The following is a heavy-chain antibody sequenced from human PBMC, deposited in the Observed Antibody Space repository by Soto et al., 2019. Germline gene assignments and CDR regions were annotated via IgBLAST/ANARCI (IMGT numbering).Heavy chain of an antibody. CDR3: AKDEPYYYGSGSYLRYYYYYYMDV. Sequence: GGSLRLSCAASGFTFSSYAMSWVRQAPGKGLEWVSAISGSGGSTYYADSVKGRFTISRDNSKNTLYLQMNSLRAEDTAVYYCAKDEPYYYGSGSYLRYYYYYYMDVWGKGTTVTVSS. D-gene: IGHD3-10*01. CDR2: ISGSGGST. CDR1: GFTFSSYA. V-gene: IGHV3-23*01. J-gene: IGHJ6*03.